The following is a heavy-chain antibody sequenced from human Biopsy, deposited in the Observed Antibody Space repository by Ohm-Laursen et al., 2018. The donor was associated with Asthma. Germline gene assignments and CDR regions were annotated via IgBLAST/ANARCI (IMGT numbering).Heavy chain of an antibody. J-gene: IGHJ4*02. CDR1: GFMFRSFG. V-gene: IGHV3-30*03. D-gene: IGHD3-10*01. Sequence: RSLRLSCTASGFMFRSFGMHWVRQAPGKGLEWVAVISYDGNHKFYEDSVKGRFTISRDNSMNTLYLHMNSLRVEDTAVYYCARGLDYSGRSGFDYWGQGTLVTVSS. CDR3: ARGLDYSGRSGFDY. CDR2: ISYDGNHK.